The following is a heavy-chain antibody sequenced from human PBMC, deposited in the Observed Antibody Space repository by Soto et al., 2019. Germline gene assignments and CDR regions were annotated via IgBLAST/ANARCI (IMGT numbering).Heavy chain of an antibody. CDR1: GGTFSSYA. CDR2: IIPIFGTA. CDR3: ARVPGATAYYGMDV. J-gene: IGHJ6*02. Sequence: SVKVSCKASGGTFSSYAISWVRQAPGQGLEWMGGIIPIFGTANYAQKFQGRVTITADESTSTAYMELSSLRSEDTALYYCARVPGATAYYGMDVWGQGTTVTVSS. V-gene: IGHV1-69*13. D-gene: IGHD1-26*01.